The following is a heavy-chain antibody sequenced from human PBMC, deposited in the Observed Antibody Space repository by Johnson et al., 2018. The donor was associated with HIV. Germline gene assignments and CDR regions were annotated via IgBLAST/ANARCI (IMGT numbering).Heavy chain of an antibody. CDR1: GFTVSSTY. D-gene: IGHD3-22*01. J-gene: IGHJ3*02. V-gene: IGHV3-66*02. CDR2: IYSGGST. CDR3: ARGSTYYYDSSGSDAFDI. Sequence: VQLVESGGGLVQPGGSLRLSCAASGFTVSSTYMSWLRQAPGKGLEWVSVIYSGGSTYYADSVKGRFTISRDNSKNTLYLKMNSLRAEDTAVYYCARGSTYYYDSSGSDAFDIWGQGTMVTVSS.